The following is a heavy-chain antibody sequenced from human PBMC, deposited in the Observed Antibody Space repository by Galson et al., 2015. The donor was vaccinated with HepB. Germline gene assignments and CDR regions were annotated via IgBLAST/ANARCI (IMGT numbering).Heavy chain of an antibody. V-gene: IGHV1-69*13. CDR2: IIPIFGTA. D-gene: IGHD3-22*01. Sequence: SVKVSCKASGGTFSSYAISWVRQAPGQGLEWMGGIIPIFGTANYAQKFQGRVTITADESTSTAYMELSSLRSEDTAVYYCASPGPPSGSSGLSYGMDVWGQGTTVTVSS. CDR3: ASPGPPSGSSGLSYGMDV. J-gene: IGHJ6*02. CDR1: GGTFSSYA.